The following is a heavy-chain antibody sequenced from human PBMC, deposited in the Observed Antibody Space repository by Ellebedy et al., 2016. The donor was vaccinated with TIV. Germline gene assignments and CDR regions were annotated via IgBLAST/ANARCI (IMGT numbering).Heavy chain of an antibody. D-gene: IGHD3-10*01. CDR3: AKGALWFGEIDAFDV. V-gene: IGHV3-23*01. CDR2: ISGSSGST. Sequence: GESLKISXAASGFTFSSYAMSWVRQAPGKGLEWVSSISGSSGSTYYADSVRGRFTISRDNSKNTLYLHMSSLRVEDTAVYYRAKGALWFGEIDAFDVWGQGTMVTVSS. J-gene: IGHJ3*01. CDR1: GFTFSSYA.